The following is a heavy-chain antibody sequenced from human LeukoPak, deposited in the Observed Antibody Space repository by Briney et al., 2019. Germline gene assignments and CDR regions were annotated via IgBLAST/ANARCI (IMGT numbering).Heavy chain of an antibody. Sequence: GGSLRLSCAASGLTFSSYAMTWVRQAPGKGLEWVSGISGSGGSTYYADSVKGRFTISRDNSKNTLYLQMNSLRAEDTAVYYCANLYYGSGSVHYWGQGTLVTVSS. CDR1: GLTFSSYA. V-gene: IGHV3-23*01. CDR2: ISGSGGST. D-gene: IGHD3-10*01. CDR3: ANLYYGSGSVHY. J-gene: IGHJ4*02.